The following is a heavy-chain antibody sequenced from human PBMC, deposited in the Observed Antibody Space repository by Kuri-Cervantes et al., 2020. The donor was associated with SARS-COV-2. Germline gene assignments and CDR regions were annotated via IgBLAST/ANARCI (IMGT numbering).Heavy chain of an antibody. CDR1: GFIFDDYT. V-gene: IGHV3-43*01. J-gene: IGHJ6*02. CDR3: VKGVHFYYYGLVV. CDR2: IASDGGGT. Sequence: GESLMISCAASGFIFDDYTMHWVRQAPGKALEWVALIASDGGGTFNADSEKGRFTISRDNSKDFLYLEMTSLRIEDTAFYYCVKGVHFYYYGLVVWGQGTTVTVSS.